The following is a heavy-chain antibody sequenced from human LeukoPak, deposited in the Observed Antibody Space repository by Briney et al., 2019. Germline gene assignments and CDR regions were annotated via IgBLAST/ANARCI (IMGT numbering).Heavy chain of an antibody. J-gene: IGHJ6*03. Sequence: ASVKVSCKASGYTFTSYGISWVRQAPGQGLEWMGWISTYNGNTNYAQKLQGRVTMTTDTSTSTAYMELRSLRSDDTAVYYCARRNSPGFDYYYYMDVWGKGTTVTVSS. CDR3: ARRNSPGFDYYYYMDV. D-gene: IGHD4-23*01. V-gene: IGHV1-18*01. CDR1: GYTFTSYG. CDR2: ISTYNGNT.